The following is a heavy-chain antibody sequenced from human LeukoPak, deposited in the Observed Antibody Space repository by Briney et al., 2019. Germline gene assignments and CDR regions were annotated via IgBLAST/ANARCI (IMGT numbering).Heavy chain of an antibody. J-gene: IGHJ4*02. CDR1: GGSASSGTYY. Sequence: PSETLSLTCTVSGGSASSGTYYWTWIRQPAGKGLEWIGRIYTSGSTNFNPSLKSRVSISLDTSQNQFSLKVSTVTAADTAVYYCAREGAARNFDYWGQGILVTVSS. D-gene: IGHD6-6*01. CDR2: IYTSGST. CDR3: AREGAARNFDY. V-gene: IGHV4-61*02.